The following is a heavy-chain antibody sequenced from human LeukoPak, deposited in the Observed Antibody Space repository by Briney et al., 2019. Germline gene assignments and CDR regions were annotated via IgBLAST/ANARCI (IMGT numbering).Heavy chain of an antibody. D-gene: IGHD6-13*01. CDR2: IYHSGST. J-gene: IGHJ6*03. Sequence: SETLSLTCTVSDYSISSGYYWGWIRQPPGKGLEWIGRIYHSGSTYYNPSLKSRFTISVDTSKNQFSLKLSSVTAADTAVYYCARAAAADYYYYYMDVWGKGTTVTISS. CDR3: ARAAAADYYYYYMDV. V-gene: IGHV4-38-2*02. CDR1: DYSISSGYY.